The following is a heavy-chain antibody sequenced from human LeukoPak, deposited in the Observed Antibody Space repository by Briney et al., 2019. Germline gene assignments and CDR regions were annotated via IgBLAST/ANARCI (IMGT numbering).Heavy chain of an antibody. V-gene: IGHV3-74*01. CDR1: GFTFSSYE. Sequence: GGSLRLSCAASGFTFSSYEMNWVRQAPGKGLVWVSRINADGSTTNYADSVKGRFTISRDNAKNTLDLQMNSLRAEDTAVYYCAREGYMDVWGKGTTVTVSS. CDR3: AREGYMDV. CDR2: INADGSTT. J-gene: IGHJ6*03.